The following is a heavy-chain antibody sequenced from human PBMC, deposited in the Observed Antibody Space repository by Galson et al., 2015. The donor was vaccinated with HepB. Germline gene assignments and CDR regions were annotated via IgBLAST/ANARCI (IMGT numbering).Heavy chain of an antibody. Sequence: SLRLSCAASGFTFSSYAMSWVRQAPGKGLEWVSAISGSGGSTYYADSVKGRFTISRDNSKNTLYLQMNSLRAEDTAVYYCAKALIGVGATHTYYYYYYMDVWGKGTTVTVSS. CDR1: GFTFSSYA. J-gene: IGHJ6*03. CDR2: ISGSGGST. D-gene: IGHD1-26*01. CDR3: AKALIGVGATHTYYYYYYMDV. V-gene: IGHV3-23*01.